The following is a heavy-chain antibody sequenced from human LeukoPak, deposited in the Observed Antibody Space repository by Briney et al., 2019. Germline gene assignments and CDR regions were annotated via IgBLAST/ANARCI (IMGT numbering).Heavy chain of an antibody. CDR3: ARDRLEYYFDY. CDR1: GGSISWYY. J-gene: IGHJ4*02. D-gene: IGHD5-24*01. CDR2: IYTSGST. Sequence: SETLSLTCTVSGGSISWYYWSWIWQPAGKGLEWIGRIYTSGSTNYNPSLKSRVTISVDKSKNQFSLKLSSVTAVDTAVYYSARDRLEYYFDYWGQGTLVTVSS. V-gene: IGHV4-4*07.